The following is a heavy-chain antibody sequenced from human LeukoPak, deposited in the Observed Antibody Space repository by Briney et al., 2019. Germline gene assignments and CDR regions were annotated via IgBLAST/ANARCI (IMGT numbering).Heavy chain of an antibody. CDR2: INWNGGST. CDR3: ARRSGYYDSSGYYGYYMDV. Sequence: GGSLRLSCAASGFTFDDYGMSWVRQAPGKGMEWVSGINWNGGSTGYADSVKGRFTISRDNAKNSLYLQMNSLRAEDTALYHCARRSGYYDSSGYYGYYMDVWGKGTTVTVSS. J-gene: IGHJ6*03. CDR1: GFTFDDYG. V-gene: IGHV3-20*01. D-gene: IGHD3-22*01.